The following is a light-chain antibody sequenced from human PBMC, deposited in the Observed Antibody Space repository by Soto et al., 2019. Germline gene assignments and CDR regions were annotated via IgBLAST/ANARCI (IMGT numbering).Light chain of an antibody. Sequence: EIVMTQSPATLSVSPGERATLSRRASQSVSSNLAWYQQKPGQAPRLLIYGASTRATGIPARFSGSGSGTEFTLTISSLQSEDFAVYYCQQYNNWPPWTFGQGTKVHIK. CDR3: QQYNNWPPWT. CDR1: QSVSSN. V-gene: IGKV3-15*01. CDR2: GAS. J-gene: IGKJ1*01.